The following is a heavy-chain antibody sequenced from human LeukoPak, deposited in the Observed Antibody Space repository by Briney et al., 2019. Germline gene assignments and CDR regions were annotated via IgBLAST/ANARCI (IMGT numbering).Heavy chain of an antibody. Sequence: GGSLRLSCAASGFTFSSYGMHWVRQAPSKGLEWVAFIRYDGSNKYYADSVKGRFTISRDNSKNTLYLQMNSLRAEDTAVYYCAKDAAPGMGKLDYWGQGTLVTVSS. V-gene: IGHV3-30*02. D-gene: IGHD3-10*01. CDR3: AKDAAPGMGKLDY. CDR2: IRYDGSNK. J-gene: IGHJ4*02. CDR1: GFTFSSYG.